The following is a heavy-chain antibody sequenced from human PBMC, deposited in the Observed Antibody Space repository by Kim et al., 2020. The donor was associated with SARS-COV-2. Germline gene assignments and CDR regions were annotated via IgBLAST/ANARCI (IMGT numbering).Heavy chain of an antibody. J-gene: IGHJ4*02. CDR3: ARGNYYDSSGYPYYFDY. Sequence: FQGRVTMTRDTSTSTVYMGLSSLRSEDTAVYYCARGNYYDSSGYPYYFDYWGQGTLVTVSS. V-gene: IGHV1-46*01. D-gene: IGHD3-22*01.